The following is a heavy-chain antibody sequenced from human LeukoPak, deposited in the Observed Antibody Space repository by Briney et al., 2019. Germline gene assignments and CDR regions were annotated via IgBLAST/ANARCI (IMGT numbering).Heavy chain of an antibody. CDR3: ARGRGYSYGYGLSAFDI. CDR1: GGSISSSSYY. Sequence: SETLSLTCTVSGGSISSSSYYWGWIRQPPGKGLEWIGRIYYSGSTYYNPSLKSRVTISVDTSKNQFSLKLSSVTAADTAVYYCARGRGYSYGYGLSAFDIWGQGTMVTVSS. V-gene: IGHV4-39*01. J-gene: IGHJ3*02. CDR2: IYYSGST. D-gene: IGHD5-18*01.